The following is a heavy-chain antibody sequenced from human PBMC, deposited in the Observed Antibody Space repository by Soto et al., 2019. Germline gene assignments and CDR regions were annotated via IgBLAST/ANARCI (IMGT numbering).Heavy chain of an antibody. CDR2: INHSGST. Sequence: SETLSLTCAVYGGSFSGYYWSWIRQPPGKGLEWIGEINHSGSTNYNPSLKSRVTISVDTSKNQFSLKLSSVTAVDTAVYYCARLVVPAANGGFDPGGRETLATV. CDR1: GGSFSGYY. CDR3: ARLVVPAANGGFDP. D-gene: IGHD2-2*01. J-gene: IGHJ5*02. V-gene: IGHV4-34*01.